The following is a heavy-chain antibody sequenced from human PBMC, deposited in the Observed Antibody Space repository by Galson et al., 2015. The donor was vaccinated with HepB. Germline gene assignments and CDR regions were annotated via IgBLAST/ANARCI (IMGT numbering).Heavy chain of an antibody. CDR1: GFTFSSYG. Sequence: SLRLSCAASGFTFSSYGMHWVRQAPGKGLEWVAVISYDGSNKYYADSVKGRFTISRDNSKNTLYLQMNSLRAEDTAVYYCAKEADVDPGIAAAEGTEPNYYYYYGMDVWGQGTTVTVSS. V-gene: IGHV3-30*18. CDR3: AKEADVDPGIAAAEGTEPNYYYYYGMDV. J-gene: IGHJ6*02. CDR2: ISYDGSNK. D-gene: IGHD6-13*01.